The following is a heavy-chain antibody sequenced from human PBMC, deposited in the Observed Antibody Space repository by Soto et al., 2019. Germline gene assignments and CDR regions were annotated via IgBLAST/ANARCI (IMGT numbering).Heavy chain of an antibody. CDR1: GGSISSGGYY. CDR3: ARDMVASYPYWFDP. D-gene: IGHD2-15*01. Sequence: QVQLQESGPGLVKPSQTLSLTCTVSGGSISSGGYYWSWIRQHPGKGLEWIGYIYYSGSTYYNPSLKSRGTISVDTSKNQFSLKLSSVTAADTAVYYCARDMVASYPYWFDPWGQGTLVTVSS. V-gene: IGHV4-31*03. J-gene: IGHJ5*02. CDR2: IYYSGST.